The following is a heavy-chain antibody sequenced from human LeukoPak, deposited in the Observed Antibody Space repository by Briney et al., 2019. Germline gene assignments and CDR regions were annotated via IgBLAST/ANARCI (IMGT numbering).Heavy chain of an antibody. J-gene: IGHJ4*01. CDR2: IKQDGGEK. D-gene: IGHD6-13*01. Sequence: GGSLILSCAVSGFTFSSHWMNWVRQAPGKGLEWVASIKQDGGEKSYVDSVKGRFTISRDNAKNSLYLQMSSLRVEDTAIYYCARDGTAAGPYFDLWGQGTLVTVSS. CDR1: GFTFSSHW. CDR3: ARDGTAAGPYFDL. V-gene: IGHV3-7*01.